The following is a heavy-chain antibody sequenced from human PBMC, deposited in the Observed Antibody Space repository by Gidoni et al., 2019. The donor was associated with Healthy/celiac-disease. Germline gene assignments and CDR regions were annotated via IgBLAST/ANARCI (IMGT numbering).Heavy chain of an antibody. Sequence: QVQLQQWGAGLLKPSETLSLTCAVYGGSFSGYYWSWIRQPPGKGLEWIGEINHSGSTNYNPSLKSRVTISVDTSKNQFSLKLSSVTAADTAVYYCARRRYDFWSGYYLDYWGQGTLVTVSS. D-gene: IGHD3-3*01. J-gene: IGHJ4*02. CDR2: INHSGST. CDR3: ARRRYDFWSGYYLDY. V-gene: IGHV4-34*01. CDR1: GGSFSGYY.